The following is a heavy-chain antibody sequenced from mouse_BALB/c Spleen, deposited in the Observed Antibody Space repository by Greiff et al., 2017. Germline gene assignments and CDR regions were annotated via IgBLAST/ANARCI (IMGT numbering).Heavy chain of an antibody. CDR3: ARTYYGNLDY. CDR1: GYTFTSYW. J-gene: IGHJ2*01. V-gene: IGHV1S41*01. CDR2: IAPGSGST. D-gene: IGHD2-10*01. Sequence: DLVKPGASVKLSCKASGYTFTSYWINWIKQRPGQGLEWIGRIAPGSGSTYYNEMFKGKATLTVDTSSSTAYIQLSSLSSEDSAVYFCARTYYGNLDYWGQGTTLTVSS.